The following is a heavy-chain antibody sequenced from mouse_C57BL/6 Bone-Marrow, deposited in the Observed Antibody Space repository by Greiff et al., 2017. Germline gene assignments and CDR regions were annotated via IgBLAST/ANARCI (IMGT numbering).Heavy chain of an antibody. Sequence: EVQLVESGGDLVKPGGSLKLSCAASGFTFSSYGMSWVRQTPDKRLEWVATISSGGSYTYYPDSVKGRFTISRDNAKNTLYLQMSSLKSEDTAMYYCARTGRGAMDYWGQGTSVTVSS. CDR1: GFTFSSYG. J-gene: IGHJ4*01. CDR3: ARTGRGAMDY. D-gene: IGHD4-1*01. V-gene: IGHV5-6*01. CDR2: ISSGGSYT.